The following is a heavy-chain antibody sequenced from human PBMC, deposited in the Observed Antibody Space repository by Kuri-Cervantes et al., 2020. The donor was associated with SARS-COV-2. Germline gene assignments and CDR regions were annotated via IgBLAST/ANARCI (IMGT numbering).Heavy chain of an antibody. CDR1: GYSISSGYY. V-gene: IGHV4-38-2*01. CDR3: ARDYYDLWSAAPGDAFDI. Sequence: SETLSLTCAVSGYSISSGYYWGWIRQPPGKGLEWIGSIYYSGSTYYNPSLKSRVTISVDTSKNQFSLKLSSVTAADTAVYYCARDYYDLWSAAPGDAFDIWGQGTMVTVSS. CDR2: IYYSGST. D-gene: IGHD3-3*01. J-gene: IGHJ3*02.